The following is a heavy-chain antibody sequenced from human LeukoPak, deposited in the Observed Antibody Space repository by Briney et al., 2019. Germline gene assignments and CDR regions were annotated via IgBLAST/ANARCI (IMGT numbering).Heavy chain of an antibody. CDR2: MYYDGSY. V-gene: IGHV4-39*01. CDR1: GGSINSGTFY. Sequence: SETLSLACTVSGGSINSGTFYWGWIRQPPGKGLEWIGSMYYDGSYYYNPSLKSRVTTSLDTSKNQFSLKLTSVTAADTAVYFCARRSDSGSDDGEDYFDYWGQGTLVTVSS. J-gene: IGHJ4*02. CDR3: ARRSDSGSDDGEDYFDY. D-gene: IGHD1-26*01.